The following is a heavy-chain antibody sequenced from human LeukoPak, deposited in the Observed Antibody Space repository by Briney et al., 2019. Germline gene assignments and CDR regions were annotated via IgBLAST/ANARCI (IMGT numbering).Heavy chain of an antibody. J-gene: IGHJ6*02. Sequence: PGGALRLSCAASVFTFSDYYMSWIRQAPGKGREWVSYISRKGSTIYYTDSVKGRFTISRDNAKNSLYLQMNSLRAEDTAVYYCARAFGYDSSGYYYVQYYYYYYGMDVWGQGTTVTVSS. CDR3: ARAFGYDSSGYYYVQYYYYYYGMDV. CDR2: ISRKGSTI. V-gene: IGHV3-11*01. CDR1: VFTFSDYY. D-gene: IGHD3-22*01.